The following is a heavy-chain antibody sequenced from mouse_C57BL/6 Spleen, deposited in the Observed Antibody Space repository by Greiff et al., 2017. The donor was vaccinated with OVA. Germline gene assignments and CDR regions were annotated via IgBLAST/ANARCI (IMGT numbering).Heavy chain of an antibody. CDR1: GFTFSDYG. CDR3: ARRLRPYAMDY. CDR2: ISSGSSTI. J-gene: IGHJ4*01. D-gene: IGHD1-2*01. Sequence: EVHLVESGGGLVKPGGSLKLSCAASGFTFSDYGMHWVRQAPEKGLEWVAYISSGSSTIYYADTVKGRFTISRDNAKNTLFLQMTSLRSEDTAMYYCARRLRPYAMDYWGQGTSVTVSS. V-gene: IGHV5-17*01.